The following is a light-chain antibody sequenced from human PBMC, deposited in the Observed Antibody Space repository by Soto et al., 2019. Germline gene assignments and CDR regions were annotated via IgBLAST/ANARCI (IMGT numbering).Light chain of an antibody. Sequence: QSVLTQPASVYWSPGQSITISCPGSTSDVGAYNYVSWYKHHPGQAPQLMIYEVSNRPSGVSNRFSGSKSGNTASLTISGLQADDEGDYYCSSKTSSSSPFVFGTGTKVTVL. J-gene: IGLJ1*01. V-gene: IGLV2-14*01. CDR2: EVS. CDR1: TSDVGAYNY. CDR3: SSKTSSSSPFV.